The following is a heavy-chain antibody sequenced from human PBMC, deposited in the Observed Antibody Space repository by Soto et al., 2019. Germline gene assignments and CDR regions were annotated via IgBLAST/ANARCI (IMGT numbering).Heavy chain of an antibody. CDR1: GFTFSSDA. Sequence: GGSLRLSCAASGFTFSSDAMHWVRQAPGKGLEWVAVISDDRSNKYYSDSVKGRFTISRDNSKNTLYLQMNSLRPEDSAVYYCARDPPAGGYSYGAFYGMDVWGQGTTVTVS. J-gene: IGHJ6*02. CDR2: ISDDRSNK. V-gene: IGHV3-30*03. CDR3: ARDPPAGGYSYGAFYGMDV. D-gene: IGHD5-18*01.